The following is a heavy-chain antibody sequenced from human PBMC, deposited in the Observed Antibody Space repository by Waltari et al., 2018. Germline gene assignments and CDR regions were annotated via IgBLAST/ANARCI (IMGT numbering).Heavy chain of an antibody. CDR2: FNSGGST. Sequence: EVQLVESGGGLFQPGGSWRPSCAASGFTVSSNYMTWVSQAPGKGLGWVLVFNSGGSTYYADSVKGRFTISRDNSKNTLYLQMNSLRAEDTAVYYCATSLDSSGSWFDPWGQGTLVTVSS. J-gene: IGHJ5*02. CDR1: GFTVSSNY. CDR3: ATSLDSSGSWFDP. V-gene: IGHV3-53*01. D-gene: IGHD3-22*01.